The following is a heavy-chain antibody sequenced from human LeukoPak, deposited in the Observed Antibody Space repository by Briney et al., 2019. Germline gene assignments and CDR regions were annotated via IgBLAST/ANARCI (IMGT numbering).Heavy chain of an antibody. CDR3: ARLVRGQWLVLDY. Sequence: PSETLSLTCAVYGVSFSGYYWSWIRQPPGKGLEWIGEINHSGSTNYNPSLKSRVTISVDMSKNQFSLKLRSVTAADTAVYYCARLVRGQWLVLDYWGQGTLVTVSS. D-gene: IGHD6-19*01. J-gene: IGHJ4*02. CDR2: INHSGST. CDR1: GVSFSGYY. V-gene: IGHV4-34*01.